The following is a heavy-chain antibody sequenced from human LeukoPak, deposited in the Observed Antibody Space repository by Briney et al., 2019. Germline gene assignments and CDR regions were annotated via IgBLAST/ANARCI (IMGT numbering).Heavy chain of an antibody. CDR1: GFTFSSYS. CDR3: ARVTMVRGVFCDY. D-gene: IGHD3-10*01. V-gene: IGHV3-21*01. CDR2: ISSSSSYI. Sequence: GGSLRLSCAASGFTFSSYSMNWVRQAPGKGLEWVSSISSSSSYIYYADSVKGRFTISRDNAKNSLYLRMNSLRAEDTAVYYCARVTMVRGVFCDYWGQGTLVTVSS. J-gene: IGHJ4*02.